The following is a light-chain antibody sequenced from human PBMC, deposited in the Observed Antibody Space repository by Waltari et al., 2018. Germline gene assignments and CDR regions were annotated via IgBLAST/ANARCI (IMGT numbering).Light chain of an antibody. CDR2: KDT. J-gene: IGLJ3*02. CDR3: QSADNSGTYWE. V-gene: IGLV3-25*03. Sequence: SHELTQPPSVSVSPGQTATISCSRDALPKQYGYWYQQKPGQAPIPLIYKDTERPSGIPERFSGFSSGKTGTLTISGVQAEDEADYYCQSADNSGTYWEFGGGTKLTVL. CDR1: ALPKQY.